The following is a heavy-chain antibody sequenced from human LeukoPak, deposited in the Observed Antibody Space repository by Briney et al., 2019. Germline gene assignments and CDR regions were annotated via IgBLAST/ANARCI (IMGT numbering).Heavy chain of an antibody. D-gene: IGHD3-3*01. CDR3: ARGLGRFLEYRAH. CDR1: GGSFSGYY. CDR2: INDRGST. J-gene: IGHJ4*02. Sequence: SETLSLTCAVYGGSFSGYYWTWIRQTPGKGLEWIGEINDRGSTDYNPSLKSRVPISVDTSKNQFSLKLTSVTAADTAFYYCARGLGRFLEYRAHWGQGTLVTVSS. V-gene: IGHV4-34*01.